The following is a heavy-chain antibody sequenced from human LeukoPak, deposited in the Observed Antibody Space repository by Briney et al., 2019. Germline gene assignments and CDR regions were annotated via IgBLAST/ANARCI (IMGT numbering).Heavy chain of an antibody. D-gene: IGHD3-10*01. CDR2: INAGNGNT. V-gene: IGHV1-3*01. Sequence: GASVKVSCKASGYTFTSYAMHWVRQVPGQRLEWMGWINAGNGNTKYSQKFQGRVTITRDTSASTAYMELSSLRSEDTAVYYCARDLLVRGVIILFGYWGQGTLVTVSS. CDR3: ARDLLVRGVIILFGY. CDR1: GYTFTSYA. J-gene: IGHJ4*02.